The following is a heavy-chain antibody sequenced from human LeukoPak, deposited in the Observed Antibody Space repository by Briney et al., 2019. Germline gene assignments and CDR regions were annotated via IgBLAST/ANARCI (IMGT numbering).Heavy chain of an antibody. Sequence: SGGSLRLSCAASGFTFSSYAMHWVRQAPGKGLEWVAVISSDGSSKYYADSVKGRFTISRDNSKNTLYLQTKSLRAEDTAVYYCAREGTTIVVALDYWGQGTLVTVSS. D-gene: IGHD3-22*01. J-gene: IGHJ4*02. CDR1: GFTFSSYA. CDR2: ISSDGSSK. V-gene: IGHV3-30-3*01. CDR3: AREGTTIVVALDY.